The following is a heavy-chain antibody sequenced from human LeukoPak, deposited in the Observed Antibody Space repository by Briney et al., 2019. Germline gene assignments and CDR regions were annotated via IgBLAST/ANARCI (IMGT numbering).Heavy chain of an antibody. CDR1: GGSFSGYY. CDR3: ARGASSHDYVWGSYRPFDY. D-gene: IGHD3-16*02. Sequence: SETLSLTCAVYGGSFSGYYWSWIRQPPGKGLEWIGEINHSGSTNYNPSLKSRVTISVDTSKNQFSLKLSSVTAADTAVYYCARGASSHDYVWGSYRPFDYWGQGTLVTVSS. V-gene: IGHV4-34*01. J-gene: IGHJ4*02. CDR2: INHSGST.